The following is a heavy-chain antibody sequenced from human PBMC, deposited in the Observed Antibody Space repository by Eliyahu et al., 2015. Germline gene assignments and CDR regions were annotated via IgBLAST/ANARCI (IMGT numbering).Heavy chain of an antibody. CDR1: GXTFSSFA. CDR3: AKDNGDSSYYFNY. CDR2: ITGSGDST. Sequence: EVQLLESGGGLVQXGGSLRLSCXASGXTFSSFAMSWVRQAPGKGLGWVSSITGSGDSTYYADSVKGRITISRDNSKNMLYLQMNSLSAEDTAIYYCAKDNGDSSYYFNYWGQGTLVTVSS. D-gene: IGHD4-17*01. V-gene: IGHV3-23*01. J-gene: IGHJ4*02.